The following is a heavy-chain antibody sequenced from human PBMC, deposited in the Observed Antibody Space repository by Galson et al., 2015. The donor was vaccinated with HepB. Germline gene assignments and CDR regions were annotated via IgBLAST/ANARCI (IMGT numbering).Heavy chain of an antibody. CDR1: GYTLTELS. Sequence: SVKVSCKVSGYTLTELSMHWVRQAPGKGLEWMGGFDPEDGETIYAQKFQGRVTMTEDTSTDTAYMELSSLRSEDTAVYYCAPRRDGYTQHAFDIWGQGTMVTVSS. V-gene: IGHV1-24*01. J-gene: IGHJ3*02. D-gene: IGHD5-24*01. CDR2: FDPEDGET. CDR3: APRRDGYTQHAFDI.